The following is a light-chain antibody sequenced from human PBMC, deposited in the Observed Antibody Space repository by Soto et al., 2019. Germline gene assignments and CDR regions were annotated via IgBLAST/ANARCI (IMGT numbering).Light chain of an antibody. CDR2: GAP. Sequence: EIVLTQSPGTLSLSPGERATLSCRASQSVSSGYLAWYQQKPGQAPRLLIYGAPSRATGIPDRFSGSGSGTDFTLTISSLEPGDYAVYYCQQHGSRLSMFGHGTKVEIK. V-gene: IGKV3-20*01. CDR3: QQHGSRLSM. J-gene: IGKJ1*01. CDR1: QSVSSGY.